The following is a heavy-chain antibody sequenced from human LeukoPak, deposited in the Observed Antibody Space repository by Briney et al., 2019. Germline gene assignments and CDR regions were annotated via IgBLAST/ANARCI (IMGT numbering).Heavy chain of an antibody. V-gene: IGHV3-74*01. CDR2: INTDGTTT. CDR3: ARNWRDACDV. J-gene: IGHJ3*01. CDR1: GFTFSNYW. Sequence: GWSLRLSCAVSGFTFSNYWMHWVRQVPGKGPGRVSRINTDGTTTNYAYSVKGRFTISRENAKDTLYLQMNSLRAEDTAVYYCARNWRDACDVWGQGTMVSVSS.